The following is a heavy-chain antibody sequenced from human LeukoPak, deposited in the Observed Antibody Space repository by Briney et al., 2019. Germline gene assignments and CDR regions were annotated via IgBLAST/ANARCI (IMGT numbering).Heavy chain of an antibody. Sequence: GGSLRLSCAASGFTFSSYAMSWVRQAPGKGPEWVSAISGSGGSTYYADSVKGRFTISRDNSKNTLYLQMNSLRAEDTAVYYCAIISYPPADYVPFDYWGQGTLVTVSS. J-gene: IGHJ4*02. V-gene: IGHV3-23*01. CDR2: ISGSGGST. CDR3: AIISYPPADYVPFDY. CDR1: GFTFSSYA. D-gene: IGHD3-16*01.